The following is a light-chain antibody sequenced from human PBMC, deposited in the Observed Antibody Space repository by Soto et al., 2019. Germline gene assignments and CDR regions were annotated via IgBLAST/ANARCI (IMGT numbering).Light chain of an antibody. CDR3: GSYTTSSPSL. V-gene: IGLV2-14*01. J-gene: IGLJ7*01. CDR2: GVS. Sequence: QSALTQPASVSGSPGQSITISCTGTSSDVGGYNYVSWYQQHPGKAPKLIIYGVSDRPSGVSTRFSGSKTGNTASLTISGLQAKDEATYYCGSYTTSSPSLFGGGTQLTVL. CDR1: SSDVGGYNY.